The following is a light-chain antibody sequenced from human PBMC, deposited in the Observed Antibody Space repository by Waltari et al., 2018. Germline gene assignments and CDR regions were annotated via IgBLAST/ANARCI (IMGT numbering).Light chain of an antibody. J-gene: IGKJ4*01. Sequence: EIVMTQSPATLSVSPGERATLSCRASQSVSSDLAWYQIIPGRAPRLLISGASTRATGIPGRFSGSGSGTEFTLTISNMQTEDFAVYHCQQYNNWPLTFGGGTKVEIK. V-gene: IGKV3-15*01. CDR3: QQYNNWPLT. CDR1: QSVSSD. CDR2: GAS.